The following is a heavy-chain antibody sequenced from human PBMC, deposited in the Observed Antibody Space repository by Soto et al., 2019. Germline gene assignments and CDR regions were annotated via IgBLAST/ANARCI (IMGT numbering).Heavy chain of an antibody. CDR3: ARESEDLTSTFDY. J-gene: IGHJ4*02. CDR1: GFTFPRYS. CDR2: ISSATNYI. Sequence: PGGSLRLSCTLSGFTFPRYSMNWVRQAPGKGLEWASSISSATNYIYYGDSMKGRFTISIDNAKNSLYLVMTSLRAEHTAVYHCARESEDLTSTFDYWGQGTLVTVSS. V-gene: IGHV3-21*04.